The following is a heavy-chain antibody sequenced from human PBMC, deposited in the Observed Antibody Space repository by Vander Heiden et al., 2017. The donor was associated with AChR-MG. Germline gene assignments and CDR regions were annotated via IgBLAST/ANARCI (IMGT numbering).Heavy chain of an antibody. Sequence: QLQLQESGPGLVKPSETLSLTCTVPGGPISSSSYYGGWSRQPPGKGLEWIGSIYYGGRTYYNPSLKSRVTISVDTSKNQFSLKLSSVTAADTAVYYCESGIAAAGTDYWGQGTLVTVSS. V-gene: IGHV4-39*01. J-gene: IGHJ4*02. CDR2: IYYGGRT. D-gene: IGHD6-13*01. CDR1: GGPISSSSYY. CDR3: ESGIAAAGTDY.